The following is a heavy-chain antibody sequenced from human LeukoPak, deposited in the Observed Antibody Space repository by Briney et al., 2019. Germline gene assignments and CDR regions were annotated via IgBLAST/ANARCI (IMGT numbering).Heavy chain of an antibody. V-gene: IGHV3-23*01. CDR1: GFTFSRYA. J-gene: IGHJ3*02. CDR2: ISGSGDNT. D-gene: IGHD5-24*01. Sequence: GGSLRLSCAASGFTFSRYAMSWVRQAPGKGLEWVSAISGSGDNTYYADSVKGRFTISRDNSKNTLYLQMNSLRAEDTAVYYCAKDRGHGYNYVARDAFDIWGQGTMVTVSS. CDR3: AKDRGHGYNYVARDAFDI.